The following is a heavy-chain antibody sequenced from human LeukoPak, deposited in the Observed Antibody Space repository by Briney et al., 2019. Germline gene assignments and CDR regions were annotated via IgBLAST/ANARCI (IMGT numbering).Heavy chain of an antibody. Sequence: SETLSLTCAVYAGSFSGYYWSWIRQPQGKGLEWIGAINHSGSTNYNRSLKSRVTISVDTSKNQFSLKLSSVTAADTAVYYCARSLSPHPKGITIFGVVIRLPYYFDYWGQGTPVTVSS. D-gene: IGHD3-3*01. J-gene: IGHJ4*02. CDR3: ARSLSPHPKGITIFGVVIRLPYYFDY. CDR2: INHSGST. CDR1: AGSFSGYY. V-gene: IGHV4-34*01.